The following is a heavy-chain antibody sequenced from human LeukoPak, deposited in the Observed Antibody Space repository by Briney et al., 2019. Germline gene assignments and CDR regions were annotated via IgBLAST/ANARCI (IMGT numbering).Heavy chain of an antibody. CDR3: ARGSRGEQQNWIFYGMDV. CDR2: INHSGST. J-gene: IGHJ6*02. CDR1: GGSFSGYY. Sequence: PSETLSLTCAVYGGSFSGYYWSWIRQPPGKGLEWIGEINHSGSTNYNPSLKSRVTISVDTSKNQFSLKLSSVTAADTAVYYCARGSRGEQQNWIFYGMDVWGQGTTVTVSS. D-gene: IGHD6-13*01. V-gene: IGHV4-34*01.